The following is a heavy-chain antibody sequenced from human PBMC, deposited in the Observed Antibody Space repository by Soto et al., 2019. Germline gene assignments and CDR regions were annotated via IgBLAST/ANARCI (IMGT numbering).Heavy chain of an antibody. CDR1: GYTFSDNA. CDR3: AKRGHCACQWPFMEAFDY. D-gene: IGHD6-19*01. CDR2: ISGTGSTT. J-gene: IGHJ4*02. Sequence: GGSLRLTCAVSGYTFSDNAMNWVRQPQGKGLGWDGGISGTGSTTYYADSVKGRFTITRAYFKNTVSLQMNSLIAEDTAVYYFAKRGHCACQWPFMEAFDYWGQGTLVTVSS. V-gene: IGHV3-23*01.